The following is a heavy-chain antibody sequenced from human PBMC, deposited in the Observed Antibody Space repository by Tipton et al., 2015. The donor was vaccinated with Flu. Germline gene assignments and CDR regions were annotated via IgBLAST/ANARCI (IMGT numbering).Heavy chain of an antibody. CDR2: ISSSGSTI. V-gene: IGHV3-48*03. Sequence: SLRLSRAASGFTFSSYEMNWVRQAPGKGLEWLSYISSSGSTISYADSVRGRFTISRDNAKNSLYLQLNSLRAEDTAVYYCATLTGDDYWGQGDLVTVSS. J-gene: IGHJ4*02. D-gene: IGHD7-27*01. CDR3: ATLTGDDY. CDR1: GFTFSSYE.